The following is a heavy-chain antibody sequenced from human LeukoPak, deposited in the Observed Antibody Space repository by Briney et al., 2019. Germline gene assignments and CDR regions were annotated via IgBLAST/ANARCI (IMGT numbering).Heavy chain of an antibody. CDR2: IGPSGTAI. CDR3: AKEHALWFGELSYYFDY. J-gene: IGHJ4*02. Sequence: GRSLRLSCAASGFTFSSYAMHWVRQAPGRGLEWVSYIGPSGTAIYYADSVKGRFTISRDNARNSLFLQMNSLRAEDTAVYYCAKEHALWFGELSYYFDYWGQGTLVTVSS. V-gene: IGHV3-48*01. CDR1: GFTFSSYA. D-gene: IGHD3-10*01.